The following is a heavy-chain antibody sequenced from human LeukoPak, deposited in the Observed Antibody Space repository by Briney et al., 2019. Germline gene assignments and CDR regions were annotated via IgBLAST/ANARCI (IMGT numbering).Heavy chain of an antibody. V-gene: IGHV4-61*02. CDR3: ARILRVMVRGSQKGLEDY. CDR1: GASTSSGHYY. D-gene: IGHD3-10*01. CDR2: FYKSGST. Sequence: PSETLSLTCTVSGASTSSGHYYWHWVRQPAGKGLEYIGRFYKSGSTNYNPYLKSRVTISVDTSKNQFSLKLSCVTAADTAVYYCARILRVMVRGSQKGLEDYWGQGTLVTVSS. J-gene: IGHJ4*02.